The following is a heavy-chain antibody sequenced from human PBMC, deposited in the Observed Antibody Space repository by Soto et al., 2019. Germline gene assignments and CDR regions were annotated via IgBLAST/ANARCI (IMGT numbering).Heavy chain of an antibody. CDR2: IKQDGSEK. Sequence: GGSLRLSCAASGFTFSSYWMSWVRQAPGKGLEWVANIKQDGSEKYYVDSVKGRFTISRDNAKNSLYLQMNSLRAEDTAVYYCASWDYDFCSGYYDYWGQGTLVTAPQ. CDR3: ASWDYDFCSGYYDY. D-gene: IGHD3-3*01. V-gene: IGHV3-7*01. CDR1: GFTFSSYW. J-gene: IGHJ4*02.